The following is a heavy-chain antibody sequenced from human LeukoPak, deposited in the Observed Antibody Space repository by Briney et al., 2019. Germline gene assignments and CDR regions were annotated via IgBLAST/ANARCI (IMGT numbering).Heavy chain of an antibody. Sequence: SEKVSCKASGCTFTGYYMLWVRQAPGQGLEWMGRVYPNTGGTNHAQRFQGRVTMTRDPSISTAYMELSRLRSDDTGVYYCARLQRYSTSLQWGQGTMVTVSS. CDR1: GCTFTGYY. V-gene: IGHV1-2*05. CDR2: VYPNTGGT. D-gene: IGHD6-6*01. CDR3: ARLQRYSTSLQ. J-gene: IGHJ4*02.